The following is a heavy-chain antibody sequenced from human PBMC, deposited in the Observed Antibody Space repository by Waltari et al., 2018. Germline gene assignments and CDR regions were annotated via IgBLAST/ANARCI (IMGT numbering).Heavy chain of an antibody. CDR3: ARRGYCGIDCYSNYFDF. D-gene: IGHD2-21*01. CDR1: GGSFNFYY. Sequence: QVLLQQWGAGLLKPSETLSLTCAVYGGSFNFYYWSWIPQPPGEGLGWIGESSHSGSTNYNPSLKSRVSISVDTPNNQFSLKLTSVTAADTAAYYCARRGYCGIDCYSNYFDFWGQGTLVTVSS. CDR2: SSHSGST. V-gene: IGHV4-34*01. J-gene: IGHJ4*02.